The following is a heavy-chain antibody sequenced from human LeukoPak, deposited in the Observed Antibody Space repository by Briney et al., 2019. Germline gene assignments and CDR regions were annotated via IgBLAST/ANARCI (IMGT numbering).Heavy chain of an antibody. CDR1: GFIFSTYS. CDR2: ISSSGSTI. V-gene: IGHV3-48*04. J-gene: IGHJ4*02. CDR3: ARRYCSSTSCLFDY. D-gene: IGHD2-2*01. Sequence: PGGSLRLSCAASGFIFSTYSMNWVRQAPGKGLEWVSYISSSGSTIYYADSVKGRFTISRDNAKNSLYLQMNSLRAEDTAVYYCARRYCSSTSCLFDYWGQGTLVTVPS.